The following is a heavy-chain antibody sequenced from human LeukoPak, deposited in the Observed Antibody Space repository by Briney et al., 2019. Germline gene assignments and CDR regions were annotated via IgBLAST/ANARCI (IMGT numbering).Heavy chain of an antibody. J-gene: IGHJ4*02. CDR2: IYDSGST. CDR1: GGSISSSSYY. CDR3: ARITYYFDY. D-gene: IGHD1-14*01. V-gene: IGHV4-39*01. Sequence: TSETLSLTCTVSGGSISSSSYYWGWIRQPPGKGLEWIGTIYDSGSTYYNPSLKSRVTISVDTSKNQFSLKLNSVTAADTAVYYCARITYYFDYWGQGTLVTVSS.